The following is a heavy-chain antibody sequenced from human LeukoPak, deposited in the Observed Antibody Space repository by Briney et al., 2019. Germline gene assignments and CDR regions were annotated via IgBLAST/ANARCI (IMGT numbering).Heavy chain of an antibody. CDR1: GYTCTTYY. Sequence: GTSVLVSSTASGYTCTTYYIHWGGDAPGQGLEWRGIINPSAGTTSYAQKFQGRVTMARHTSTSTVYMELSSLRSHDTAVYYCAGEPPAGTNFDYWGQGALVTVSS. D-gene: IGHD6-13*01. V-gene: IGHV1-46*01. CDR3: AGEPPAGTNFDY. J-gene: IGHJ4*02. CDR2: INPSAGTT.